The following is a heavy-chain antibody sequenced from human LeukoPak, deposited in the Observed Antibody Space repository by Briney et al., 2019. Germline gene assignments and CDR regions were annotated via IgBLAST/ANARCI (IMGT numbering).Heavy chain of an antibody. CDR2: ISYDGSNK. Sequence: GGSLRLSCTTSGFNFRAYWMGWVRQAPGKGLEWVAVISYDGSNKYYADSVKGRFTISRDNPKNTLYLQMNSLRAEDTAVYYCAREGPSKYCSSTSCYAGYDYWGQGTLVTVSS. J-gene: IGHJ4*02. V-gene: IGHV3-30*19. CDR3: AREGPSKYCSSTSCYAGYDY. CDR1: GFNFRAYW. D-gene: IGHD2-2*01.